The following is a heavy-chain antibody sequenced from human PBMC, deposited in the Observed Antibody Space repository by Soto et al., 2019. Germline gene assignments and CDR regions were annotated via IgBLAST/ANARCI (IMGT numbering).Heavy chain of an antibody. Sequence: QITLKESGPTLVKPTQTRTLTCTFSEFSLTTTGAGVGWIRQPPGKALEWLALIYWDDDRRYSPSLKSRLTITKDTSKNQVVLTMTNMDPVDTATYFCAHSAWYAFGFWGQGTLVTVSS. D-gene: IGHD2-8*02. CDR2: IYWDDDR. V-gene: IGHV2-5*02. J-gene: IGHJ3*01. CDR3: AHSAWYAFGF. CDR1: EFSLTTTGAG.